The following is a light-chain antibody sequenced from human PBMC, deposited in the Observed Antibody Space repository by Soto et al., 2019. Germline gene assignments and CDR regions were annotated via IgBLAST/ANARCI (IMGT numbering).Light chain of an antibody. CDR3: QQYYNWPLT. CDR2: GAS. J-gene: IGKJ4*01. Sequence: EIVMTQSPATLSVSPGERATLSCRASQSVSSNLAWYQQKPGQPPSLLIYGASTRATGIPARFSGSGSGTEFTLTLSSLQSEDFAVYYCQQYYNWPLTFGGGTKVEIK. CDR1: QSVSSN. V-gene: IGKV3-15*01.